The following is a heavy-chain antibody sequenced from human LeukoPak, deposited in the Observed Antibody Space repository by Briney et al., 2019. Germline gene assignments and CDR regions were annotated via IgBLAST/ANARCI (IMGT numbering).Heavy chain of an antibody. CDR3: ARYNEIVVVPAANDAFDI. CDR1: GGSISSGDYY. D-gene: IGHD2-2*01. V-gene: IGHV4-30-4*08. CDR2: IYYSGST. Sequence: SETLSLTCTVSGGSISSGDYYWSWIRQPPGKGLEGYGYIYYSGSTYYNPSLKSRVTISVDTSKNHFTLNLSSVTAADTAVYYCARYNEIVVVPAANDAFDIWGEGTMVTVSS. J-gene: IGHJ3*02.